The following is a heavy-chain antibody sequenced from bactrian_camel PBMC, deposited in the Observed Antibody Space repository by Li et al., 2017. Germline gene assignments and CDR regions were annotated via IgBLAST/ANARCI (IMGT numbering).Heavy chain of an antibody. V-gene: IGHV3S60*01. D-gene: IGHD6*01. CDR2: ISSDGGT. Sequence: HVQLVESGGGLVQPGGSLRLSCTASGFTFDDYDMGWYRQAPGNECDLVSSISSDGGTDYADSVKGRFTASRDNAANTVYLQMNSLKPEDTAVYYCVPRLRYGGTCDYWGQGTQVTVS. CDR1: GFTFDDYD. J-gene: IGHJ4*01. CDR3: VPRLRYGGTCDY.